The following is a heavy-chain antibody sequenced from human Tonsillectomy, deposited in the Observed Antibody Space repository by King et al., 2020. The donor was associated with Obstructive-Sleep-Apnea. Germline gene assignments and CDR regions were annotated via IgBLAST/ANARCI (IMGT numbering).Heavy chain of an antibody. CDR3: ARTYSSSWLGAGFLQH. D-gene: IGHD6-13*01. V-gene: IGHV5-51*01. CDR1: GYSFTSYW. CDR2: IYPGDSDT. J-gene: IGHJ1*01. Sequence: VQLVQSGAEVKKPGESLKISCKGSGYSFTSYWIGWVRQMPGKGLEWMGIIYPGDSDTRYSPSFQGQVTISADKSISTAYLQWSSLKASDTAMYYCARTYSSSWLGAGFLQHWGQGTLVTVSS.